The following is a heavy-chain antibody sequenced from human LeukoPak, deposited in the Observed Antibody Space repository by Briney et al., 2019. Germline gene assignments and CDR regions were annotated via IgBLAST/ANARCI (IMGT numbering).Heavy chain of an antibody. J-gene: IGHJ4*02. CDR1: GFTFSSYA. CDR3: AKSGRAYGSGSYYNDY. Sequence: GGSLRLSCAASGFTFSSYAMSWVRQAPGKGLEWVSAISGSGGSTYYADSVKGRYTISRDNSKNTLYLQMNSLRAEDTAVYYCAKSGRAYGSGSYYNDYWGQGTLVTVSS. D-gene: IGHD3-10*01. CDR2: ISGSGGST. V-gene: IGHV3-23*01.